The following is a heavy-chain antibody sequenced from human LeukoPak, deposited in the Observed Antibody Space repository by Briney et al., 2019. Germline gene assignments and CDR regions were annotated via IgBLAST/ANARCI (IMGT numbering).Heavy chain of an antibody. J-gene: IGHJ6*02. Sequence: GRSLRLSCAASGFTFSSYGMHWVRQAPGKGLEWVAVISYDGSNKYYADSVKGRFTISRDNSKNTLYLQMNSLRSDDTAVYYCARLAVAGTRYYYYGMDVWGQGTTVTVSS. CDR2: ISYDGSNK. V-gene: IGHV3-30*03. CDR3: ARLAVAGTRYYYYGMDV. D-gene: IGHD6-19*01. CDR1: GFTFSSYG.